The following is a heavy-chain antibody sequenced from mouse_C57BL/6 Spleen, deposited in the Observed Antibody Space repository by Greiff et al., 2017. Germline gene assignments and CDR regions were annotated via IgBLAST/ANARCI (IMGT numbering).Heavy chain of an antibody. V-gene: IGHV1-26*01. D-gene: IGHD3-3*01. CDR3: AREGTYFDY. J-gene: IGHJ2*01. Sequence: EVQLQQSGPELVKPGASVKISCKASGYTFTDYYMNWVKQSHGKSLEWIGDINPNNGGTSYNQKFKGKATLTVDKSSSTAYMELRSLTSEDSAVYYCAREGTYFDYWGQGTTLTVSS. CDR2: INPNNGGT. CDR1: GYTFTDYY.